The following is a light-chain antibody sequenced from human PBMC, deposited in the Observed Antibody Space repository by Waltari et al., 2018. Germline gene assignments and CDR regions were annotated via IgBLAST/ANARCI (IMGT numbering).Light chain of an antibody. Sequence: QSALTQPRPVSGSPGQSVTISCTATSSDVGRFDYVSWFQQYPGKAPKLMIYDVNKRPSGVPNRFSGFKSGNTAALTIAGLQAEDEADYYCCSYAGSYTLVFGTGTKVTVL. J-gene: IGLJ1*01. CDR3: CSYAGSYTLV. V-gene: IGLV2-11*01. CDR1: SSDVGRFDY. CDR2: DVN.